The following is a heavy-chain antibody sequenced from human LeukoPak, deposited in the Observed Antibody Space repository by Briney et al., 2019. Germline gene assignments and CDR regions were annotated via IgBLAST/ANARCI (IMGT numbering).Heavy chain of an antibody. CDR2: INFNSSGT. V-gene: IGHV1-2*02. D-gene: IGHD6-13*01. Sequence: ASVKVSCKASGYTFSGYYMHWVRQAPGQGLEWMGWINFNSSGTNYAQKFQVRVTMTRDTSISTAYMELSRLRSDDTAVYHCASSGYYYGLDVWGQGTTVTVSS. J-gene: IGHJ6*02. CDR1: GYTFSGYY. CDR3: ASSGYYYGLDV.